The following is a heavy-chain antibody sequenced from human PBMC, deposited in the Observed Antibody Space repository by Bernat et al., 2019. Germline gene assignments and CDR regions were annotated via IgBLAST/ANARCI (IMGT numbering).Heavy chain of an antibody. V-gene: IGHV3-13*04. D-gene: IGHD3-22*01. J-gene: IGHJ4*02. Sequence: EVQLVESGGGLVQPGGSLRLSCAASGFTFSSYDMHWVRQATGKGLEWVSAIGTAGDTYYPGSVKCRFTISSEKAKNSLYLQMNSLRAGDTAVYYCARGAYDSSSSGYFDYWGQGTLVTVSS. CDR2: IGTAGDT. CDR3: ARGAYDSSSSGYFDY. CDR1: GFTFSSYD.